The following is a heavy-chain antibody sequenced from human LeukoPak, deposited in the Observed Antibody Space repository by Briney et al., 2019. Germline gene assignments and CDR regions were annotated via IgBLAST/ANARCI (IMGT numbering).Heavy chain of an antibody. J-gene: IGHJ6*03. CDR2: IYYSGST. CDR3: ARDRGSSSYYYYYMDV. Sequence: PSQTLSLTCTVSGGSISSGDYYWSWIRQPPGKGLEWIGYIYYSGSTNYNPSLKSRVTISVDTSKSQFSLKLSSVTAAGTAVYYCARDRGSSSYYYYYMDVWGKGTTVTVSS. CDR1: GGSISSGDYY. V-gene: IGHV4-30-4*01. D-gene: IGHD6-6*01.